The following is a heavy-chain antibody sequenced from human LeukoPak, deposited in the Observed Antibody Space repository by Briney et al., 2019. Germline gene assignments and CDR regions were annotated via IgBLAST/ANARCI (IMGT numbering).Heavy chain of an antibody. CDR3: ARDLSGSSGTYDY. J-gene: IGHJ4*02. D-gene: IGHD1-26*01. CDR1: GFTFSDYY. Sequence: GGSLRLSCAASGFTFSDYYMIWIRQAPGKGLEWVSYISSSGSTIYFADSVKGRFTISRDNAKSSLYLQMNSLRAEDTAVYYCARDLSGSSGTYDYWGQGTLVTVSS. CDR2: ISSSGSTI. V-gene: IGHV3-11*01.